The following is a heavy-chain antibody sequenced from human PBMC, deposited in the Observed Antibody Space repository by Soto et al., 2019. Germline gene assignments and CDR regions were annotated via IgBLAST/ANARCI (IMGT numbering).Heavy chain of an antibody. CDR3: ARGDGGDREYYGLDV. D-gene: IGHD3-16*01. Sequence: SETLSLTCAVYGGSFSGYYWSWIRQPPGKGLEWIGEINHSGSTNYNPSLKSRVTISVDTSKNQFSLKLSSVTAADTAVYYCARGDGGDREYYGLDVWGQGTTVTVSS. J-gene: IGHJ6*02. CDR2: INHSGST. V-gene: IGHV4-34*01. CDR1: GGSFSGYY.